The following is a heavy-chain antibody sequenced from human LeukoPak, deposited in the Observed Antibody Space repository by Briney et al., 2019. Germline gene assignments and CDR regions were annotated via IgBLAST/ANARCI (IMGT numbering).Heavy chain of an antibody. CDR3: AREVNYYGSGSYGVYGMDV. Sequence: PGGSLRLSCAASGFTFSSYAMHWVRQAPGKGLEWVSSISSSSSYIYYADSVKGRFTISRDNAKNSLYLQMNSLRAEDTAVYYCAREVNYYGSGSYGVYGMDVWGQGTTVTVSS. V-gene: IGHV3-21*01. D-gene: IGHD3-10*01. CDR2: ISSSSSYI. J-gene: IGHJ6*02. CDR1: GFTFSSYA.